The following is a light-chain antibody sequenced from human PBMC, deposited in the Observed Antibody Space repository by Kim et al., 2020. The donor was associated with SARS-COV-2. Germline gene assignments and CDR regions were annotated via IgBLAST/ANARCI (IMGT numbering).Light chain of an antibody. J-gene: IGKJ1*01. CDR2: GAS. CDR3: QQYNNWPPT. CDR1: QSVTTN. V-gene: IGKV3-15*01. Sequence: VAPGASATLSSRASQSVTTNSAWYQQTPGQAPRLLIYGASTSATGIPASFSGSWSGTEFTLTISSLQSEDFAVYYCQQYNNWPPTFGQGTKVDIK.